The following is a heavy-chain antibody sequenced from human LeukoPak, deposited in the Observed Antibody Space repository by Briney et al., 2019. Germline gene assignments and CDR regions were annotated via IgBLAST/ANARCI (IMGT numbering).Heavy chain of an antibody. CDR3: ARRATWGHYYYYYYMDV. J-gene: IGHJ6*03. V-gene: IGHV3-48*03. CDR2: ISSSGSTI. CDR1: GFTFSSYE. D-gene: IGHD1-26*01. Sequence: PGGSLRLSCAASGFTFSSYEMNWVRQAPGKGLEWVSYISSSGSTIYYADSVKGRFTISRDNAKNSLYLQMNSLRAEDTALYHCARRATWGHYYYYYYMDVWGKGTTVTISS.